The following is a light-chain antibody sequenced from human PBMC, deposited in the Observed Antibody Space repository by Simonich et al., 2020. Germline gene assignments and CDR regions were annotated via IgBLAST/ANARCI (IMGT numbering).Light chain of an antibody. CDR2: WAS. CDR1: QSVLYSSNNKNY. J-gene: IGKJ2*01. V-gene: IGKV4-1*01. Sequence: DIVMTQSPDSLAVSLGERATINCKSSQSVLYSSNNKNYLAWYQQKPGQPPELLIYWASTRESGVPDRFSGSWSGTDFTLTISSLQAEDVAVYYCQQYYSTPYTFGQGTKLEIK. CDR3: QQYYSTPYT.